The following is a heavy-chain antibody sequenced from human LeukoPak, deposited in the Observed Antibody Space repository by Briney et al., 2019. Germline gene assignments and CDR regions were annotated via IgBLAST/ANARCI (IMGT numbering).Heavy chain of an antibody. J-gene: IGHJ4*02. D-gene: IGHD1-20*01. CDR3: ARDHNWDNLGVPLDY. CDR1: GFTFSSYA. V-gene: IGHV3-30*04. Sequence: PGGSLRLSCAASGFTFSSYAMHWVRQAPGKGLEWVAVISYDGSNKYYADSVKGRFTISRDNSKNTLYLQMNSLRAEDTAVYYCARDHNWDNLGVPLDYWGQGTLVTVSS. CDR2: ISYDGSNK.